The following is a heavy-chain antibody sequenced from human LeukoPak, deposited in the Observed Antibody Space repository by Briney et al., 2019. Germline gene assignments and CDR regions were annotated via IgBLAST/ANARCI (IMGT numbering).Heavy chain of an antibody. CDR1: GFIFNNYV. Sequence: PGGSLRLSCAASGFIFNNYVMNWVRQAPGKGLERVSSIGSDNKPHYSESVKGRFAISRDNSKNILFLHLNSLRAEDTAVYYCARVELSAAEFDHWGQGTLVTVSS. D-gene: IGHD1-7*01. V-gene: IGHV3-23*05. CDR2: IGSDNKP. CDR3: ARVELSAAEFDH. J-gene: IGHJ4*02.